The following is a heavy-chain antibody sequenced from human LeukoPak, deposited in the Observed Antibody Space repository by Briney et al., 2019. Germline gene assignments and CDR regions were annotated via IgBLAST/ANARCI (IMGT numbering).Heavy chain of an antibody. CDR2: INTNTGHA. D-gene: IGHD2-21*01. CDR1: GYTFTNYG. CDR3: ARDLWDY. Sequence: ASVTVSCKASGYTFTNYGISWVRQAPGQGLEWMGWINTNTGHATYAQGFTGRFVFSLDTSVSTAYLQISSLKTEDIAVYYCARDLWDYWGQGTLVTVSS. V-gene: IGHV7-4-1*02. J-gene: IGHJ4*02.